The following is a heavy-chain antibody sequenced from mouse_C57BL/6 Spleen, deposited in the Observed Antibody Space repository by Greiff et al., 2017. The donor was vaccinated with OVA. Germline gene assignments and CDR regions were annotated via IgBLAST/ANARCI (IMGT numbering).Heavy chain of an antibody. D-gene: IGHD1-1*01. CDR1: GYTFTSYW. Sequence: QVQLQQPGAELVRPGSSVKLSCKASGYTFTSYWMHWVKQRPIQGLEWIGNIDPSDSETHYNQKFKDKATLTVDKSSSTAYMQLSSLTSEDSAVYYCARTISPITTVVVDWYFDVWGTGTTVTVSS. V-gene: IGHV1-52*01. J-gene: IGHJ1*03. CDR2: IDPSDSET. CDR3: ARTISPITTVVVDWYFDV.